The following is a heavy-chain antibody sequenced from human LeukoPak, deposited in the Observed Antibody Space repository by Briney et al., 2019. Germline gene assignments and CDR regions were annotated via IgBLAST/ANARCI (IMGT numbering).Heavy chain of an antibody. CDR3: ARDSSPYYYGSGSHDY. CDR2: ISYDGSNK. J-gene: IGHJ4*02. D-gene: IGHD3-10*01. Sequence: GRSLRLSCVASGFTFSSYAMHWVRQAPGKGLEWVAVISYDGSNKYYADSVKGRFTISRDNSKNTLYLQMNSLRAEDTAVYYCARDSSPYYYGSGSHDYWGQGTLVTVSS. V-gene: IGHV3-30*04. CDR1: GFTFSSYA.